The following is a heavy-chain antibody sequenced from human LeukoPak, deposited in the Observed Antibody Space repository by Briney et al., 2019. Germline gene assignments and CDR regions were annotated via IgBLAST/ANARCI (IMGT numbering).Heavy chain of an antibody. CDR2: IIPTFGTA. CDR1: VGTFSSYA. CDR3: ARARDGVCYTSCLGAFDI. Sequence: SSVNVSRKDSVGTFSSYAISRVRQAPGQGLEWVGGIIPTFGTADYAQTFRGRVTITADESTSTASMALSSLRSGDTAVYYCARARDGVCYTSCLGAFDIWGQGTMVTVSS. J-gene: IGHJ3*02. D-gene: IGHD2-8*01. V-gene: IGHV1-69*13.